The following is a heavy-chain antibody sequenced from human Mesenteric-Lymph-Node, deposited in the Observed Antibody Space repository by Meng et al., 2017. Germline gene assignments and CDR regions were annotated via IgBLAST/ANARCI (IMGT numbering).Heavy chain of an antibody. CDR1: GGAMSSSYDY. CDR2: IHLSGSA. D-gene: IGHD2-21*01. Sequence: QGPLQVSGPGLVEPSQTLSLASTVSGGAMSSSYDYWSWISQPQGEGLEWIGYIHLSGSAYYNPSLKSRVSISVDTSKNQFSLNLNSMTAADTAVYYCVSFDHIPRRNYFDYWGQGTLVTVSS. J-gene: IGHJ4*02. CDR3: VSFDHIPRRNYFDY. V-gene: IGHV4-30-4*01.